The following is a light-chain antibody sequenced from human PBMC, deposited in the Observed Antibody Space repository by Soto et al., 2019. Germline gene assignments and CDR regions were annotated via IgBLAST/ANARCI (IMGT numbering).Light chain of an antibody. V-gene: IGLV2-14*01. CDR2: EVS. CDR1: SSDVGGYNY. CDR3: SSYTRTTLVV. J-gene: IGLJ2*01. Sequence: QSALTQPASVSGSPGQSITISCTGSSSDVGGYNYVSWYQQHPGKAPKLMIYEVSNRPSGVSNRFSGSKSGNTASLTISGLQAEDEADYYCSSYTRTTLVVFGGGPKFTVL.